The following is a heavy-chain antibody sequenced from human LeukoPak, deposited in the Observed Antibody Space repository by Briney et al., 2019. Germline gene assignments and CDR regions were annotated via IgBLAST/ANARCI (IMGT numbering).Heavy chain of an antibody. V-gene: IGHV3-53*01. CDR3: ARDYGVAEGY. CDR2: IYSGGST. D-gene: IGHD6-19*01. CDR1: GFTVSSNY. J-gene: IGHJ4*02. Sequence: GGSLRLSCVAFGFTVSSNYMSWVRQAPGKGLEWVSVIYSGGSTYYADSVKGRFTISRDNSKNTLYLQMNSLRVEDTAVYYCARDYGVAEGYWGQGTLVTVSS.